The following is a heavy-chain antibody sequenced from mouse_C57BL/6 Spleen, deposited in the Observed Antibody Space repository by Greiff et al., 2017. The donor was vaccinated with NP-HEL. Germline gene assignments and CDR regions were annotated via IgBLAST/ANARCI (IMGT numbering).Heavy chain of an antibody. CDR2: ILPGSGST. CDR3: ARRSSYYNGSSYDSLQFAY. Sequence: QVQLQQSGAELMKPGASVKLSCKATGYTFTGYWIEWVKQRPGHGLEWIGEILPGSGSTNYNEKFKGKATFTADTSSNTAYMQLSSLTTEDSAIYYCARRSSYYNGSSYDSLQFAYWGQGTLVTVSA. D-gene: IGHD1-1*01. J-gene: IGHJ3*01. V-gene: IGHV1-9*01. CDR1: GYTFTGYW.